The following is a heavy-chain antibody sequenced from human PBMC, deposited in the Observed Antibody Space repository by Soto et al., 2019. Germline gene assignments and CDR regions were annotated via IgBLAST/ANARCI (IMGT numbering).Heavy chain of an antibody. J-gene: IGHJ4*02. CDR1: GYSFTTYW. D-gene: IGHD1-26*01. CDR3: ARPEGSGTYLVYFDY. Sequence: PGESLKISCKGSGYSFTTYWIARVRQLPGKGLEWVGIIYPGDSDTRYSPSFRGQVTISADKSTSTAYLQWSSLKASDTAMYYCARPEGSGTYLVYFDYWGQGTLVTVSS. V-gene: IGHV5-51*01. CDR2: IYPGDSDT.